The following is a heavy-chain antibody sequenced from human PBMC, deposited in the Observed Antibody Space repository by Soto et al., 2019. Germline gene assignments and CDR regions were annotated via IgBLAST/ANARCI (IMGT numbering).Heavy chain of an antibody. CDR2: IYDSGST. CDR3: ARDRPLTAMVSYFDY. Sequence: PSHPLSLTCAVYVGSFSGHYWIRILQPPGKGLEWIGYIYDSGSTNYNPSLKSRVTISVDTSKNQFSLKLSSVTAADTAVYYCARDRPLTAMVSYFDYWGQGTLVTVSS. D-gene: IGHD5-18*01. V-gene: IGHV4-59*11. CDR1: VGSFSGHY. J-gene: IGHJ4*02.